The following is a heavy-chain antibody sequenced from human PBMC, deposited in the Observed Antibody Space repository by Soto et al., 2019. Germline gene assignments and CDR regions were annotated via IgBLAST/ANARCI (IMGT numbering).Heavy chain of an antibody. V-gene: IGHV1-46*01. J-gene: IGHJ6*02. CDR3: ASDTTEGRDYDFWSGYYTRYYYYGMDV. Sequence: ASVKVSCKASGYTFTSYYMHWVRQAPGQGLEWMGIINPSGGSTSYAQKFQGRVTMTRDTSTSTVYMELSSLRSEDTAVYYCASDTTEGRDYDFWSGYYTRYYYYGMDVWGQGTTVTVSS. CDR2: INPSGGST. CDR1: GYTFTSYY. D-gene: IGHD3-3*01.